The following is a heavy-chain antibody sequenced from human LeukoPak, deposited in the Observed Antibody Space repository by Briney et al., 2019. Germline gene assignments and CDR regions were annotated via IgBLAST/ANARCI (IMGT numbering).Heavy chain of an antibody. Sequence: PGGSLRLSCAASGFTFSSYSMNWVRQAPGKGLEWVSYISSSSSTIYYADSVKGRFTISRDNAKNSLYLQMNSLRDEDTAVYYCARDPRYGGNSFGYYFDYWGQGTLVTVSS. CDR3: ARDPRYGGNSFGYYFDY. CDR1: GFTFSSYS. J-gene: IGHJ4*02. V-gene: IGHV3-48*02. CDR2: ISSSSSTI. D-gene: IGHD4-23*01.